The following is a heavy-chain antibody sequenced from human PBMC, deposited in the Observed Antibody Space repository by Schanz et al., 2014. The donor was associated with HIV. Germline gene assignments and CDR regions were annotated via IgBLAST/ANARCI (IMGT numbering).Heavy chain of an antibody. Sequence: QMRLVQSGSEMKKPGSSVKVSCKASGYTFTGYYMHWVRQAPGQGLEWMGGMIPILDAPNYAQKLQGRVTMTTDTSTSTAYMELRSLRSDDTAVYYCARVRGVIITDDAFDIWGQGTMVTVSS. J-gene: IGHJ3*02. CDR2: MIPILDAP. CDR1: GYTFTGYY. CDR3: ARVRGVIITDDAFDI. D-gene: IGHD3-10*01. V-gene: IGHV1-2*02.